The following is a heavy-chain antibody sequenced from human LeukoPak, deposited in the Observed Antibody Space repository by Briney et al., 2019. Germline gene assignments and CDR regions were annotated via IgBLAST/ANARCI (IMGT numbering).Heavy chain of an antibody. CDR3: ARENQAGGGSDY. D-gene: IGHD2-15*01. CDR2: IIPILGIA. CDR1: GGTFSSYA. J-gene: IGHJ4*02. Sequence: SVKVSCEASGGTFSSYAISWVRQAPGQGLEWMGRIIPILGIANYAQKFQGRVTITADKSTSTAYMELSSLRSEDTAVYYCARENQAGGGSDYWGQGTLVTVSS. V-gene: IGHV1-69*04.